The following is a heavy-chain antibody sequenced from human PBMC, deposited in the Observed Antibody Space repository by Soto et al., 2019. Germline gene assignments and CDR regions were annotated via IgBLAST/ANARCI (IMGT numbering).Heavy chain of an antibody. Sequence: PSETLSLTCAVYGGSFSGYYWSWIRQPPGKGLEWIGEINHSGSTNYNPSLKSRVTISVDTSKNQFSLKLSSVTAADTAVYYCARKIAAAGTHYYYYGMDVWGQGTTVTSP. V-gene: IGHV4-34*01. CDR3: ARKIAAAGTHYYYYGMDV. CDR1: GGSFSGYY. CDR2: INHSGST. D-gene: IGHD6-13*01. J-gene: IGHJ6*02.